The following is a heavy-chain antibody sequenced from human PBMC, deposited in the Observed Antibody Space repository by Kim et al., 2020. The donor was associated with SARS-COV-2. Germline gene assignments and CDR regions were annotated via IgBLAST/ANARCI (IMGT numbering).Heavy chain of an antibody. V-gene: IGHV4-39*01. J-gene: IGHJ6*02. CDR1: GGSISSSSYY. Sequence: SETLSLTCTVSGGSISSSSYYWGWIRQPPGKGLEWIGSIYYSGSTYDNPSLKSRVTISVDTSKNQFSLKLSCVTAADTAVYYCTRLAVIMVQQLVRGSGMDVWGQGTTVTVSS. D-gene: IGHD6-13*01. CDR3: TRLAVIMVQQLVRGSGMDV. CDR2: IYYSGST.